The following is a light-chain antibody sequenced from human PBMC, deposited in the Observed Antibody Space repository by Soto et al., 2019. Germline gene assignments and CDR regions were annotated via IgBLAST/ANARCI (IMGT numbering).Light chain of an antibody. V-gene: IGKV3-20*01. CDR1: QSVSSSY. CDR3: HLDWSSSIT. Sequence: LTKSPCSRPLSPGERATLSCSARQSVSSSYLAWYQKKPGQAPRXXIYGASSRATGIPERGSGRGSGTAVTLTLSRLEPDQLAVDHGHLDWSSSITGGQGSRREI. J-gene: IGKJ5*01. CDR2: GAS.